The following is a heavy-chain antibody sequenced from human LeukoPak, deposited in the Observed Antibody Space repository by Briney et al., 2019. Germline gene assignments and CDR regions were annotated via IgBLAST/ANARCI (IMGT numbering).Heavy chain of an antibody. Sequence: PGRSLRLSCAASGFTFSSYGMHCVRQAPGKGLEWVAFIAEDGSTKKYTDSVKGRFTISRDNSNNTLYLRMNSLRAEDTGVYYCAKDRETTSSGTFDSWGQGTLVTVSS. J-gene: IGHJ4*02. V-gene: IGHV3-30*18. CDR1: GFTFSSYG. D-gene: IGHD1-1*01. CDR2: IAEDGSTK. CDR3: AKDRETTSSGTFDS.